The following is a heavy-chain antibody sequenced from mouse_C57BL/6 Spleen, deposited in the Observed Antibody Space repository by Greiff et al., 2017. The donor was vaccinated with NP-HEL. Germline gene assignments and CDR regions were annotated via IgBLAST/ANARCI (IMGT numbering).Heavy chain of an antibody. CDR2: INPNNGGT. CDR3: ARKDDYFDY. CDR1: GYTFTDYN. Sequence: EVQLQQSGPELVKPGASVKIPCKASGYTFTDYNMDWVKQSHGKSLEWIGDINPNNGGTIYNQKFKGKATLTVDQSSSTAYVELRSLTSEDTAVYYCARKDDYFDYWGQSTTLTVSS. V-gene: IGHV1-18*01. J-gene: IGHJ2*01.